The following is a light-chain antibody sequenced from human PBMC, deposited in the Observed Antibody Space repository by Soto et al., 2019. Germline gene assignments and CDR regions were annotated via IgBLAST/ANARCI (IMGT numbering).Light chain of an antibody. CDR2: GAS. V-gene: IGKV3-20*01. CDR3: QQYATSPCT. CDR1: QSVGSSY. J-gene: IGKJ3*01. Sequence: EIVLTQSPGTLSLSPGERATLSCRASQSVGSSYLAWYQQNPGQAPRVLIYGASSRATGIPARFSGSGSGTDFTLTISSLEAEDFAVYYCQQYATSPCTFGHGTKVDIK.